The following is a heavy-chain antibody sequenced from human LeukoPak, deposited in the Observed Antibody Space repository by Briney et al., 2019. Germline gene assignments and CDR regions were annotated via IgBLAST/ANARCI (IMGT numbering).Heavy chain of an antibody. CDR2: ISSSSSYI. J-gene: IGHJ4*02. CDR1: GFTFSSYS. Sequence: GGSLRLSCAASGFTFSSYSMNWVRQAPGKGLEWVSPISSSSSYIYYADSVKGRFTISRDNAKNSLYLQMNSLRAEDTAVYYCAKAWDCSGGSCYSFDYWGQGTLVTVSS. V-gene: IGHV3-21*01. D-gene: IGHD2-15*01. CDR3: AKAWDCSGGSCYSFDY.